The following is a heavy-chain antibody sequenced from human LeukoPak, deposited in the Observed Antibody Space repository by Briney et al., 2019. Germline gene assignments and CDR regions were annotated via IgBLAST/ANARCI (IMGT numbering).Heavy chain of an antibody. CDR3: ARGRYCSGGICYFDY. CDR2: IRQDGSET. CDR1: RFTFSSYW. Sequence: GGSLRLSCAASRFTFSSYWMSWVRRASGKGLEWVANIRQDGSETYFVDSVKGRFTISRDNANNSLYMQMNSLRAEDTAVYYCARGRYCSGGICYFDYWGQGTLVTVSS. J-gene: IGHJ4*02. V-gene: IGHV3-7*04. D-gene: IGHD2-15*01.